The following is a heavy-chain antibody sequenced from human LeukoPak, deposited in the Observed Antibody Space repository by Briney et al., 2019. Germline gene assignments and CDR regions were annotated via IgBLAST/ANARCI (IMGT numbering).Heavy chain of an antibody. V-gene: IGHV3-23*01. CDR2: ISGSGGST. CDR3: ARAEGYYDSSGNDAFDI. Sequence: PGGSLRLSCAASGFTFSSYAMSWVRQAPGKGLEWVSAISGSGGSTYYADSVKGRFTISRDNSKSTLYLQMNSLRAEDTAVYYCARAEGYYDSSGNDAFDIWGQGTMVTVSS. J-gene: IGHJ3*02. D-gene: IGHD3-22*01. CDR1: GFTFSSYA.